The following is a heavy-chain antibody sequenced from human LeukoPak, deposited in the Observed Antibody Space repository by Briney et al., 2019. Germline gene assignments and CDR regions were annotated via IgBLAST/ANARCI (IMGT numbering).Heavy chain of an antibody. CDR1: GFTFSSYS. V-gene: IGHV3-48*04. J-gene: IGHJ5*02. CDR2: ISSSGSTI. D-gene: IGHD6-19*01. CDR3: ARDDKTSGWGFDP. Sequence: GGSLRLSCAASGFTFSSYSMNWVRQAPGKGLEWVSSISSSGSTIYYADSVKGRFTISRDNAKNSLYLQMNSLRAEDTAVYYCARDDKTSGWGFDPWGQGTLVTVSS.